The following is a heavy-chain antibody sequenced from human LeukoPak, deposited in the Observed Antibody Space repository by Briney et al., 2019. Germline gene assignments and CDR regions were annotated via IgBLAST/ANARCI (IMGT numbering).Heavy chain of an antibody. CDR3: ARDLGIYDYVWGSYRLYYFDY. J-gene: IGHJ4*02. Sequence: ASVKVSCKVSGYTLTELSMHWVRQAPGQGLEWMGWINPNSGGTNYAQKLQGRVTMTTDTSTSTAYMELRSLRSDDTAVYYCARDLGIYDYVWGSYRLYYFDYWGQGTLVTVSS. CDR2: INPNSGGT. CDR1: GYTLTELS. V-gene: IGHV1-2*02. D-gene: IGHD3-16*02.